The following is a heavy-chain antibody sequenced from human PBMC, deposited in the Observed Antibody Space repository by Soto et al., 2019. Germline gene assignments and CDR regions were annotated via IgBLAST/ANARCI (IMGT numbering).Heavy chain of an antibody. D-gene: IGHD2-21*01. CDR1: GFTFSTYT. J-gene: IGHJ6*02. V-gene: IGHV3-21*01. Sequence: GGSLRLSCLSSGFTFSTYTMNWVLQAPGNGLEWVSGIRGFSPYTFYAESVKGRFTISRDNAKNSLYLQMNSLRDEDTAVYYCARDRAYDAHDYYYNAMDVWGQGTTVTVPS. CDR2: IRGFSPYT. CDR3: ARDRAYDAHDYYYNAMDV.